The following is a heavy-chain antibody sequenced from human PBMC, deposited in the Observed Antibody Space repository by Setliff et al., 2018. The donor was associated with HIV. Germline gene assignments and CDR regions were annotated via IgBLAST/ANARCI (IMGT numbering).Heavy chain of an antibody. CDR2: VSVYNGNT. Sequence: ASVKVSCKASGYSFTFYGLHWVRQAPGQGLEWMGWVSVYNGNTKYAENFQDRLTLTTDASTGTGFMELRGLRSDDTAVYYCATPGVGAGAFDIGGRGTMVTVSS. CDR1: GYSFTFYG. J-gene: IGHJ3*02. V-gene: IGHV1-18*04. CDR3: ATPGVGAGAFDI. D-gene: IGHD3-10*01.